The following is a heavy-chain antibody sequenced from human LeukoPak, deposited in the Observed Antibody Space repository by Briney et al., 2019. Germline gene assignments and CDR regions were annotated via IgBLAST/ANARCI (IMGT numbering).Heavy chain of an antibody. CDR3: ARDLTGGEYFDS. J-gene: IGHJ4*02. V-gene: IGHV3-21*01. CDR2: ISPSSSYI. D-gene: IGHD3-16*01. Sequence: PGGSLRLSCATSGFTLSSFKMTWVRQAPGKGLEWVASISPSSSYISYADSLKGRVTVSRDNAKHSVFLQMSSLRAEDTAVYYCARDLTGGEYFDSCGQGTLVSVSS. CDR1: GFTLSSFK.